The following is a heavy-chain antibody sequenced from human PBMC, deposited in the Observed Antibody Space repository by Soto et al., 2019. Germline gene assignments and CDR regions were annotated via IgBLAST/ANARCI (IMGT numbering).Heavy chain of an antibody. CDR1: GGSISGSSYY. V-gene: IGHV4-39*01. D-gene: IGHD3-3*01. Sequence: QLQLQESGPGLVKPSETLSLTCTVSGGSISGSSYYWGWIRQPPGKGLEWIGSIYYSGSTFYNPSLKSRVTLSVDTSKNQFSLKLSSVTAADTAVYYCARSTYYDFWSGYGRAPLLFDYWGQGTLVTVSS. CDR3: ARSTYYDFWSGYGRAPLLFDY. J-gene: IGHJ4*02. CDR2: IYYSGST.